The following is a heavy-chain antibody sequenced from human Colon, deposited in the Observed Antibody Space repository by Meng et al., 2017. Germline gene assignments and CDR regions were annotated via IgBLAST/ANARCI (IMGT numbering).Heavy chain of an antibody. CDR1: GFTFSRFW. V-gene: IGHV3-74*01. Sequence: GGSLRLSCAGSGFTFSRFWMHWVSQAPGKGLVWVSRINPGGTITNYADSVKGRFTISRDNAKNTLYLQMNSLSAEDTAVYYCGRDSFGPEDDWGQGTLVTVSS. CDR2: INPGGTIT. J-gene: IGHJ4*02. CDR3: GRDSFGPEDD. D-gene: IGHD3-16*01.